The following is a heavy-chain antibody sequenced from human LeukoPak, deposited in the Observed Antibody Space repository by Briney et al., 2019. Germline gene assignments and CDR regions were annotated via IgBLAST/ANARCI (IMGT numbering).Heavy chain of an antibody. D-gene: IGHD1-1*01. J-gene: IGHJ4*02. V-gene: IGHV3-23*01. CDR2: VSGNGLSK. CDR1: GFTFSNHP. CDR3: AKGNGDFLDY. Sequence: GGSLRLSCAVSGFTFSNHPMTWGRQAPGKGLEWVAGVSGNGLSKYYADSMKGRFTVSRDNAKNTVYLQMNSLRADDTAVYYCAKGNGDFLDYWGQGTLVTVSS.